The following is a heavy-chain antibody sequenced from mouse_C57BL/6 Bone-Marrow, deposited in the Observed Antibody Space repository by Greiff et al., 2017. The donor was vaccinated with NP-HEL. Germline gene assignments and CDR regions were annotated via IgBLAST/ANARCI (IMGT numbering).Heavy chain of an antibody. V-gene: IGHV1-55*01. D-gene: IGHD1-1*01. CDR2: IYPGSGST. CDR3: ASGIYYYGSSSYAMDY. J-gene: IGHJ4*01. CDR1: GYTFTSYW. Sequence: QVQLQQPGAELVKPGASVKMSCKASGYTFTSYWITWVKQRPGQGLEWIGDIYPGSGSTNYNEKFKSKATLTVAPSSSTAYMQLSSLTSEDSAVYYCASGIYYYGSSSYAMDYWGQGTSVTVSS.